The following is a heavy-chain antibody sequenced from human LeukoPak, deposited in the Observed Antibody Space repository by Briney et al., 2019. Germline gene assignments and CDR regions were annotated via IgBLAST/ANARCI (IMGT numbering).Heavy chain of an antibody. Sequence: ASVKVSCKASGYTFTSYGISWVRQAPGQGLEWMGWISAYNGNTNYAQKLQGRVTMTTDTSTSTAYTELRSLRSDDTAVYYCARGNYYDSSGYYGFDYWGQGTLVTVSS. CDR3: ARGNYYDSSGYYGFDY. CDR2: ISAYNGNT. V-gene: IGHV1-18*01. J-gene: IGHJ4*02. D-gene: IGHD3-22*01. CDR1: GYTFTSYG.